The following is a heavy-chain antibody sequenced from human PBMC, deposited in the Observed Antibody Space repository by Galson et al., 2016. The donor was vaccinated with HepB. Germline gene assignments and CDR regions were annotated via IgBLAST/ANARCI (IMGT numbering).Heavy chain of an antibody. CDR3: ARAYQYTLDY. D-gene: IGHD1-1*01. Sequence: SLRLSCAASGFPFSTYGMHWVRQAPGKGLEWVANINQDGSEKHYLDSERGRFTISRDNAKNSLYLQMNSLRAEDTAVYFCARAYQYTLDYWGQGTLVTVSS. CDR1: GFPFSTYG. J-gene: IGHJ4*02. V-gene: IGHV3-7*04. CDR2: INQDGSEK.